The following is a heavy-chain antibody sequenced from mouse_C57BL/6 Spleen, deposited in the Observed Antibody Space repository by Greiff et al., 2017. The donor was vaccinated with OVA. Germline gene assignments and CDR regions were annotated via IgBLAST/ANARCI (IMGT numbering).Heavy chain of an antibody. CDR2: IDPSDSYT. D-gene: IGHD1-1*02. V-gene: IGHV1-59*01. J-gene: IGHJ2*01. CDR1: GYTFTSYW. Sequence: QVQLQQPGAELVRPGTSVKLSCKASGYTFTSYWMHWVKQRPGQGLEWIGVIDPSDSYTNYNQKFKGKATLTVDTSSSTAYMQLSSLTSEDSAVYYCARDGGSFYWGQGTTLTVSS. CDR3: ARDGGSFY.